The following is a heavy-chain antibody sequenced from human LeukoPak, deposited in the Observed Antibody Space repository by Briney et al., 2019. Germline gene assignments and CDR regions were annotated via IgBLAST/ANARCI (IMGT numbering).Heavy chain of an antibody. CDR1: GYTFTGYY. Sequence: ASVKVSCKASGYTFTGYYLHWVRQAPGQGLEWMGWINPNSGGTNYAQKFQGRVTMTRDTSISTAYMELSRLRSDDTAVYYCARGRVGRYSSSWFGPWGQGTLVTVSS. D-gene: IGHD6-13*01. CDR3: ARGRVGRYSSSWFGP. J-gene: IGHJ5*02. CDR2: INPNSGGT. V-gene: IGHV1-2*02.